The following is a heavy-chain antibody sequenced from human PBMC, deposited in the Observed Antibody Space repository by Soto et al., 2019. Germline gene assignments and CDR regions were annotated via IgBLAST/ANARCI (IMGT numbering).Heavy chain of an antibody. CDR1: GFTFSDYY. CDR3: ARPPMTTGDAFDI. V-gene: IGHV3-11*04. CDR2: ISSSGSTI. Sequence: PGGSLRLSCAASGFTFSDYYMSWIRQALGKGLEWVSYISSSGSTIYYADSVKGRFTISRDNSKNTLYLQMNSLRAEDTAVYYCARPPMTTGDAFDIWGQGTMVTVSS. D-gene: IGHD4-17*01. J-gene: IGHJ3*02.